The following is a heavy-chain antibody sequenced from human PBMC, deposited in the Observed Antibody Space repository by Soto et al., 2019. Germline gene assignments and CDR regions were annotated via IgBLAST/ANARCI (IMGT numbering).Heavy chain of an antibody. J-gene: IGHJ4*02. CDR2: TSAYNGNT. CDR1: GYTFTNYG. V-gene: IGHV1-18*01. D-gene: IGHD2-8*01. CDR3: ARDSTNRAKFDY. Sequence: QVPVVQSGGEVKKPGASVKVSCKTSGYTFTNYGIIWVRQAPGRGLEWLGWTSAYNGNTNYAQKFQGRVTMTTDTSKITVYMELRSLRSDDTAVYYGARDSTNRAKFDYWGQGTLVTVSS.